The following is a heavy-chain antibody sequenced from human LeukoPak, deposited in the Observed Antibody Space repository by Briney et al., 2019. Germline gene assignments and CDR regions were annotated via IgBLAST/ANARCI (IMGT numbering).Heavy chain of an antibody. CDR3: ARFSTGGPYYFDY. V-gene: IGHV4-31*03. J-gene: IGHJ4*02. Sequence: SETLSLTCTVSGGSISSGGYSWSWIRQHPGKGLEWIGYIYYSGSTYYNPSLKSRVTISVDTSKNQFSLKLSSVTAADTAVYYCARFSTGGPYYFDYWGQGTLVTVSS. D-gene: IGHD2-2*01. CDR2: IYYSGST. CDR1: GGSISSGGYS.